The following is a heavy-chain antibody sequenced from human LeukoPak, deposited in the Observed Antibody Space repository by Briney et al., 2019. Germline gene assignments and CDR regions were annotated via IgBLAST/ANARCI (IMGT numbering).Heavy chain of an antibody. CDR1: GYSFTTYW. D-gene: IGHD5-18*01. CDR3: AIHSYGYRH. Sequence: GESLKISCEASGYSFTTYWITWVRQMPGKGLEWMAIIYSGDSDTRYSPSFQGQVTISVDKSISTAYLQWSSLKASDTAIYYCAIHSYGYRHWGQGTLVTVSS. V-gene: IGHV5-51*01. J-gene: IGHJ4*02. CDR2: IYSGDSDT.